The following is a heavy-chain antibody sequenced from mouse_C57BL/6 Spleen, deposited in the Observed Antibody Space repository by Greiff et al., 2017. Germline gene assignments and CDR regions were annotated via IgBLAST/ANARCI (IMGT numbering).Heavy chain of an antibody. CDR1: GYTFTSYG. CDR3: ARITTVVAPYGMDY. D-gene: IGHD1-1*01. J-gene: IGHJ4*01. CDR2: IYPRSGNT. V-gene: IGHV1-81*01. Sequence: VQLQESGAELARPGASVKLSCKASGYTFTSYGISWVKQRTGQGLEWIGEIYPRSGNTYYNEKFKGKATLTADKSSSTAYMELRSLTSEDSAVYFCARITTVVAPYGMDYWGQGTSVTVSS.